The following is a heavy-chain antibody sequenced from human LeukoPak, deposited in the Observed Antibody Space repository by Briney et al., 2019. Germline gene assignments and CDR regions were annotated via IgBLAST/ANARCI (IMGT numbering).Heavy chain of an antibody. CDR2: IYYSGST. J-gene: IGHJ6*02. V-gene: IGHV4-59*08. CDR1: GGSISSYY. Sequence: SETLSLTCTVSGGSISSYYWSWIRQPPGKGLEWIGYIYYSGSTNYNPSLKSRVTISVDTSKNQFSLKLSSVTAADTAVYYSASSLNYYYGMDVWGQGTTVTVSS. CDR3: ASSLNYYYGMDV.